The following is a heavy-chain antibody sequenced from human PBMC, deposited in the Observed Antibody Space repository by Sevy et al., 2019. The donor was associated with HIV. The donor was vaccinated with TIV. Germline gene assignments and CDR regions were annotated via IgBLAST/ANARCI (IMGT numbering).Heavy chain of an antibody. Sequence: GGSLRLSCAASGFNFNMYRMNWVRQAPGKGLEWVSSISSSSSTIYYADSVKGRFTISRDNAKNSLYLQMNSLRAEDTAVYYCARTGPPGYYYDSSGSDYWGQGTLVTVSS. J-gene: IGHJ4*02. D-gene: IGHD3-22*01. CDR1: GFNFNMYR. V-gene: IGHV3-48*01. CDR3: ARTGPPGYYYDSSGSDY. CDR2: ISSSSSTI.